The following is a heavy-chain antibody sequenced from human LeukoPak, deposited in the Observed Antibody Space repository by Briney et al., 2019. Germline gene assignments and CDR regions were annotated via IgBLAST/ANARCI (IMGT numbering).Heavy chain of an antibody. Sequence: GASVKVSCKVSEYTLTELSMHWVRQAPGKGLEWMGGFDPEDGETIYAQKFQGRVTITADESTSTAYMELSSLRSEDTAVYYCARGNFGVVPNWFDPWGQGTLVTVSS. CDR1: EYTLTELS. D-gene: IGHD3-3*01. CDR2: FDPEDGET. J-gene: IGHJ5*02. V-gene: IGHV1-24*01. CDR3: ARGNFGVVPNWFDP.